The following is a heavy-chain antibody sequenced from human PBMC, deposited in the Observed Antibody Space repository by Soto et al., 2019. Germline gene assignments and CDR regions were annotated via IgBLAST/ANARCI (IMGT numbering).Heavy chain of an antibody. CDR2: ISDSGDST. V-gene: IGHV3-23*01. Sequence: EVQLLESGGGLLQPGGSLSLSCAASGFTFSTSAMNWVRQAPGKGLEWVSVISDSGDSTYYADSVKGRFTISRDNSKNTLYLQIDSLRAEDTAVYYWAKGNTMIRGISYYYAMDVWGQGTTVTVSS. CDR3: AKGNTMIRGISYYYAMDV. CDR1: GFTFSTSA. J-gene: IGHJ6*02. D-gene: IGHD3-10*01.